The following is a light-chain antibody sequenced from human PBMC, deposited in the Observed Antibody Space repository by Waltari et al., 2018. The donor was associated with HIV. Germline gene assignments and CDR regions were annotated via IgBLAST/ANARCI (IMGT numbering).Light chain of an antibody. J-gene: IGLJ3*02. CDR1: SGSIVSAY. CDR3: QTSDGNSQV. CDR2: AND. V-gene: IGLV6-57*03. Sequence: NFLLTQPHSVSESPGRTVTISCTRSSGSIVSAYVQWYQQRPGSATTAVMYANDLRPAGVPDRFFGSVDTSSNSACLTSSGLTTEDEADYYGQTSDGNSQVFGGGTKLTVL.